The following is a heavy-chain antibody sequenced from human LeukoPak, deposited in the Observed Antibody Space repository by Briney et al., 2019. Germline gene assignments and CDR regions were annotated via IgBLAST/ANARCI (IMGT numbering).Heavy chain of an antibody. CDR3: VRGYHPGQTYYYGMDV. J-gene: IGHJ6*02. CDR2: IGTAGDT. Sequence: GGSLRLSCAASGFTFSSYDMHWVRQATGKGLECVSAIGTAGDTYYPGSVKGRFTISRENAKNSLYLQLNSLRAGDTAVYYCVRGYHPGQTYYYGMDVWGQGTTVTVSS. CDR1: GFTFSSYD. D-gene: IGHD3-22*01. V-gene: IGHV3-13*04.